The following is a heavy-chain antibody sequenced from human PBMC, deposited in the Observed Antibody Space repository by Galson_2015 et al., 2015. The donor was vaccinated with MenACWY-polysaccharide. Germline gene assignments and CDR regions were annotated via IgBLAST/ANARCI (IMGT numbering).Heavy chain of an antibody. CDR2: IRGRGGST. V-gene: IGHV3-23*01. J-gene: IGHJ4*02. D-gene: IGHD6-19*01. Sequence: SLRLSCAASGFTFSSYAMSWVRQAPGKGLEWVSSIRGRGGSTYYADSVRGRFAISRDNSKNTLYLQMNSLRAADTAIYYCANDARSGGFGIFDYWGQGILVTVSS. CDR3: ANDARSGGFGIFDY. CDR1: GFTFSSYA.